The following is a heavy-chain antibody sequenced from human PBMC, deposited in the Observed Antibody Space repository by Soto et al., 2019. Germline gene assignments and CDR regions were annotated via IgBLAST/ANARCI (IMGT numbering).Heavy chain of an antibody. CDR2: ITAGSSST. CDR3: AIDTEGHDLWSGEYYSGCYY. CDR1: GFIFSSYG. D-gene: IGHD3-3*01. Sequence: EVQLVESGGDLVHPGGSLRLSCAASGFIFSSYGMNWVRQAPGKGLEWVSYITAGSSSTIYADSVKGRFTISRDNAKNSLYMQRISLRDEDTSNYYCAIDTEGHDLWSGEYYSGCYYGGQGALVTVSS. J-gene: IGHJ4*02. V-gene: IGHV3-48*02.